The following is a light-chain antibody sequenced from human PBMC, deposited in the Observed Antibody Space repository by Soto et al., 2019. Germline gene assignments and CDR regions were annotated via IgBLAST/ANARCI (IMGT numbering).Light chain of an antibody. CDR3: QQYDSTPPT. V-gene: IGKV3-20*01. J-gene: IGKJ1*01. CDR2: GAS. CDR1: QSVNSNY. Sequence: EIVLTQSPGTLSLSPGERATLSCRASQSVNSNYLAWYQRKPGQAPRLLIYGASNRATDIPYRFSASGSGTDFTLTITRLEAEEFAVYYGQQYDSTPPTFGQGTKVEVK.